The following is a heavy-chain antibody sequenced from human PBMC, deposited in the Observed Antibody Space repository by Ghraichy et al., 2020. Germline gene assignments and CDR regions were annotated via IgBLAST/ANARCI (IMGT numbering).Heavy chain of an antibody. CDR1: GFTVSSNY. J-gene: IGHJ6*02. CDR2: FYSGGST. CDR3: ARDRGESSGYYYYYGMDV. D-gene: IGHD3-22*01. V-gene: IGHV3-53*01. Sequence: GESLNISCAASGFTVSSNYMSWVRQAPGKGLEWVSVFYSGGSTYYADSVKGRFTISRDNSKNTLYLQMNSLRAEDTAVYYCARDRGESSGYYYYYGMDVWGQGTTVTVSS.